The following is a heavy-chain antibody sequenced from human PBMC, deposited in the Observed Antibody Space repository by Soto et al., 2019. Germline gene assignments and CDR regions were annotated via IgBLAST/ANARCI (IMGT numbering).Heavy chain of an antibody. J-gene: IGHJ4*02. Sequence: GASVKVSCKASGYTFTSYYMHWVRQAPGQGLEWMGIINPSGGSTSYAQKFQGRVTMTRDTSTSAVYMELSSLRSEDTAVYYCARSDLGGSWYRPPTLSDYWGQGTLVTVSS. V-gene: IGHV1-46*01. D-gene: IGHD6-13*01. CDR1: GYTFTSYY. CDR2: INPSGGST. CDR3: ARSDLGGSWYRPPTLSDY.